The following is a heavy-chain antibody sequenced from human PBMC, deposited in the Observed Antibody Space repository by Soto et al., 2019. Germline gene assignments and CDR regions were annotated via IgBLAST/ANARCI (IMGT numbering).Heavy chain of an antibody. CDR1: GFTFSKFF. V-gene: IGHV3-23*01. J-gene: IGHJ4*02. CDR3: AKVGWDSGGSDYFDC. CDR2: ISPGGGAT. Sequence: EVQLLESGGDLVQPGGSLRLSCAASGFTFSKFFMTWVRQAPGKGLEWVASISPGGGATYYADSVKGRFTISRDNSKNTLHLQVNTLRVEDTALYYCAKVGWDSGGSDYFDCWGQGTLVTVSS. D-gene: IGHD2-15*01.